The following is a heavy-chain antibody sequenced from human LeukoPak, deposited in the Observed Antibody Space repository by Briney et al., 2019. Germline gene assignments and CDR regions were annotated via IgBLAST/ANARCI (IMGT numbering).Heavy chain of an antibody. J-gene: IGHJ4*02. CDR2: IYYSGST. Sequence: SETLSLTCTVSGGSISPYYWSWIRQPPGKGLEWIGYIYYSGSTKYNPSLKSRVTISLDTSKNQFSLKLKSLTAADTAIYYCARGITFFDYWGQGTLVTVSS. CDR3: ARGITFFDY. V-gene: IGHV4-59*01. CDR1: GGSISPYY. D-gene: IGHD1-14*01.